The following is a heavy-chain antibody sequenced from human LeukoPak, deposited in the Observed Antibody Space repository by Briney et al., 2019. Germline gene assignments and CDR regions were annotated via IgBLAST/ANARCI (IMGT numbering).Heavy chain of an antibody. J-gene: IGHJ4*02. CDR3: TRDAPGRVGFGELSYYFDY. CDR1: GFTFSNYE. D-gene: IGHD3-10*01. Sequence: PGGSLRLSCAASGFTFSNYEMNWVRQAPGKGLEWVSYISSSGSTIYYADSVKGRFTISRDNAKNSLYLQMNSLRAEDTAVYYCTRDAPGRVGFGELSYYFDYWGQGTLVTVSS. CDR2: ISSSGSTI. V-gene: IGHV3-48*03.